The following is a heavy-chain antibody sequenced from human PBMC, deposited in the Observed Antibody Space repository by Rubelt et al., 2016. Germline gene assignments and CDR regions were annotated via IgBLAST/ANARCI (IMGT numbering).Heavy chain of an antibody. Sequence: QVQLQQWGAGLLKPSETLSLTCAVYGGSFSGYYWSWIRQPPGKGLEWIGEINHSGSTNYNPSLKSRVTISVDTSKNQFSLKLSSVTAADTAVYYCARDPWRDDSSGYYYVFDYWGQGTLVTVSS. CDR2: INHSGST. V-gene: IGHV4-34*01. CDR3: ARDPWRDDSSGYYYVFDY. D-gene: IGHD3-22*01. CDR1: GGSFSGYY. J-gene: IGHJ4*02.